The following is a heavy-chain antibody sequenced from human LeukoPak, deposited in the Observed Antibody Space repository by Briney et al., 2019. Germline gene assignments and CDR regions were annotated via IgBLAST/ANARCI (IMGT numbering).Heavy chain of an antibody. CDR2: IYYSGST. D-gene: IGHD3-10*01. CDR1: GGSISSGGYY. CDR3: ARDGGSGGGYFDY. J-gene: IGHJ4*02. V-gene: IGHV4-31*03. Sequence: SETLSLTCTVSGGSISSGGYYWSWIRQHPGKGLEWIGYIYYSGSTYYNPSLKSRVTISVDTSKNQFSLKLSSVTAADTAVYYCARDGGSGGGYFDYWGQGTLVTVSS.